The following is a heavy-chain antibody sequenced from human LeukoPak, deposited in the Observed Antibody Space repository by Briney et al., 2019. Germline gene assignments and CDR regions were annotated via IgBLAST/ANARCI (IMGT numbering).Heavy chain of an antibody. D-gene: IGHD3-10*01. Sequence: GGSLRLSCAASGFTFSSYWMNWVRQAPGKGLEWVASIKKDGSEEYYVDSVKGRFTISRDNAKNSLYLQMSSLRGEDTAVYYCARDPQRGGDFDYRGQGILVTVSS. CDR3: ARDPQRGGDFDY. CDR1: GFTFSSYW. CDR2: IKKDGSEE. J-gene: IGHJ4*02. V-gene: IGHV3-7*01.